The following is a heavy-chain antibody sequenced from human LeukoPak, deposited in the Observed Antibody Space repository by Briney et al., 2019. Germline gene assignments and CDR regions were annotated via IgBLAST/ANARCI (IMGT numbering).Heavy chain of an antibody. V-gene: IGHV1-69*04. J-gene: IGHJ5*02. CDR2: IIPILGIA. Sequence: SVKVSCKASGGTFSSYAISWVRQAPGQGLEWMGRIIPILGIANYARKFQGRVTITADKSTSTAYMELSSLRSEDTAVYYCARGPHMVRGARQNNWFDPWGQGTLVTVSS. D-gene: IGHD3-10*01. CDR1: GGTFSSYA. CDR3: ARGPHMVRGARQNNWFDP.